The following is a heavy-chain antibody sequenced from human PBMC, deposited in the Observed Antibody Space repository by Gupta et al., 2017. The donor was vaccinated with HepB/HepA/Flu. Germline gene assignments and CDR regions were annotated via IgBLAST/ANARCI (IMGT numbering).Heavy chain of an antibody. CDR1: GGSISSSIYY. Sequence: QLQLQESGPGLVKPSETLSLTCTVSGGSISSSIYYWGWLRQPPGKGLEWIATIYYSGSPYYNTSLKRRVTISVDTSTNQVSRKLSSVTAAETAVYYCARHPQATDDSPRRYYYMDVWGKGTTVTVSS. D-gene: IGHD3-22*01. CDR2: IYYSGSP. CDR3: ARHPQATDDSPRRYYYMDV. J-gene: IGHJ6*03. V-gene: IGHV4-39*01.